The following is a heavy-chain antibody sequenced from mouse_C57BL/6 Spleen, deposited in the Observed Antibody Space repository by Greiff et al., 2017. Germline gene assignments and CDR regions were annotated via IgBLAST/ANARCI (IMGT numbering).Heavy chain of an antibody. CDR2: INPSSGYT. Sequence: QVQLKQSGAELVMPGASVKLSCKASGYTFTSYWMHWVKQRPGQGLEWIGYINPSSGYTKYNQKFKDKATLTADKSSSTAYMQLSSLTYEDSAVYYCASNPQLDYYFDYWGQGTTLTVSS. J-gene: IGHJ2*01. V-gene: IGHV1-7*01. CDR3: ASNPQLDYYFDY. CDR1: GYTFTSYW. D-gene: IGHD4-1*02.